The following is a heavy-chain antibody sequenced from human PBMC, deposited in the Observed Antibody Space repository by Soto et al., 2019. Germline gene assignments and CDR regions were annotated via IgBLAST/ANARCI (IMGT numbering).Heavy chain of an antibody. CDR2: ISHDGGNK. V-gene: IGHV3-30*18. Sequence: QSGGSLRLSCAASGFTFSSTGMHWVRQAPGKGLEWVAVISHDGGNKYYGDSVKGRFTISRDNSKNTLYLQMNSLRADDTAVYYCAKDWGIAVAAHWGQGTLVTVSS. D-gene: IGHD6-19*01. CDR3: AKDWGIAVAAH. J-gene: IGHJ4*02. CDR1: GFTFSSTG.